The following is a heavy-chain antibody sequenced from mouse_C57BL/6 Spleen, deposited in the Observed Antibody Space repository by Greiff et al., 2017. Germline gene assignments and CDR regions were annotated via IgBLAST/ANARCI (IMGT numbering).Heavy chain of an antibody. CDR3: AREVTTVFDY. J-gene: IGHJ2*01. Sequence: ESGPGLVKPSQSLSLTCSVTGYSITSGYYWNWIRQFPGNKLEWMGYISYDGSNNYNPSLKNRISITRDTSKNKFFLKLNSVTTEDTATYYCAREVTTVFDYWGQGTTLTVSS. CDR1: GYSITSGYY. D-gene: IGHD1-1*01. V-gene: IGHV3-6*01. CDR2: ISYDGSN.